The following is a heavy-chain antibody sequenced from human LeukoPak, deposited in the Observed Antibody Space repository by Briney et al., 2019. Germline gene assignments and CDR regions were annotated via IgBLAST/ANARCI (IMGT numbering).Heavy chain of an antibody. CDR3: ATEVTDTTGWYYYGMDV. CDR1: GFTVSSNH. D-gene: IGHD2/OR15-2a*01. J-gene: IGHJ6*02. Sequence: GGSLRLSCAASGFTVSSNHVSWVRQAPGKGLEWVSIIYSGGSTYYADSVKGRFTISRDKSKSTLLLQMNSLRAENTGVYYCATEVTDTTGWYYYGMDVWGQGTTVTVSS. CDR2: IYSGGST. V-gene: IGHV3-53*01.